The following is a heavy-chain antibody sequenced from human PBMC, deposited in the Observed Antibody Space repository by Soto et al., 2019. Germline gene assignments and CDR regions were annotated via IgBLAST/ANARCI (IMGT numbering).Heavy chain of an antibody. CDR2: IKTKAEGGAT. D-gene: IGHD2-15*01. CDR3: TTGSVEGV. J-gene: IGHJ6*02. CDR1: DFTITNAW. V-gene: IGHV3-15*07. Sequence: EVQLVESGGGLVQPGGSLRLSCAASDFTITNAWMNWVRQAPGKGLEWVASIKTKAEGGATDYAAVHKGRFTISRDDSRNTLLLQMNSLKTEDTAVYYGTTGSVEGVWGQGARVTVSS.